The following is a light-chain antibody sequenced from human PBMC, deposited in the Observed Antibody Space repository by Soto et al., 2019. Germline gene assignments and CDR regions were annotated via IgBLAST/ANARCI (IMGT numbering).Light chain of an antibody. V-gene: IGKV3-20*01. CDR3: QQYGSSPVT. CDR2: GTS. CDR1: QTFASNY. J-gene: IGKJ4*01. Sequence: DIVLTQSPGTLSLSPGERATLSCRASQTFASNYLAWYQQRPGQAPRLLIYGTSTRAAGVPPRFVGSGSGTDFTLTITRLDPEDFAVYFCQQYGSSPVTFGGGTKVDIK.